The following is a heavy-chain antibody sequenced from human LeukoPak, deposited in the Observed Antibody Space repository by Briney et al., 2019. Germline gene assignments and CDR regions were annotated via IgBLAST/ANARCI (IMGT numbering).Heavy chain of an antibody. V-gene: IGHV4-59*01. J-gene: IGHJ4*02. CDR2: VYYTGST. CDR3: ARDSSTVTTRHFDY. CDR1: GGSINNFY. Sequence: SETLSLICTVSGGSINNFYWTWIRQPPGKGLGCIGYVYYTGSTYYNPSLKNRVTISVDTSRNQFSLRLNYVTAADTAVYYCARDSSTVTTRHFDYWGQGTLVTVSS. D-gene: IGHD4-17*01.